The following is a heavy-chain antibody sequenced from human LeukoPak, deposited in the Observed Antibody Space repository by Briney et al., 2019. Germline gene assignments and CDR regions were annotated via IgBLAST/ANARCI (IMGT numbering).Heavy chain of an antibody. CDR2: IYYRGST. D-gene: IGHD6-6*01. CDR1: GGSFKNYY. CDR3: ARCPYSSSTLFDF. Sequence: SETLSLTCTVSGGSFKNYYWSWIRQPPGKGLEWIGYIYYRGSTSYNPSLKSRVTISVDTSKNQFSLKLISVTAADTAVYYCARCPYSSSTLFDFWGQGTLVTVSS. J-gene: IGHJ4*02. V-gene: IGHV4-59*01.